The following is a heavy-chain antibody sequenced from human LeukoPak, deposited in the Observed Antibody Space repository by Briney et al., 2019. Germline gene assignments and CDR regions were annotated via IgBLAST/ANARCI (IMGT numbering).Heavy chain of an antibody. D-gene: IGHD3-9*01. CDR3: AILGRLRYFDWLLDY. CDR2: ISAYNGNT. J-gene: IGHJ4*02. Sequence: ASVKVSCKASGYTFTSYGINWVRQAPGQGLEWMGWISAYNGNTNYAQKLQGRVTMTTDTSTSPAYMELRSLRSDDTAVYYCAILGRLRYFDWLLDYWGQGTLVTVSS. CDR1: GYTFTSYG. V-gene: IGHV1-18*01.